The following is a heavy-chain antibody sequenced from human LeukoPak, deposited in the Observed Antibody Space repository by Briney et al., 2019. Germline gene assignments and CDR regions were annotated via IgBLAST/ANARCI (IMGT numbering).Heavy chain of an antibody. J-gene: IGHJ4*02. CDR2: ISYSGST. CDR1: GGSISSGGYY. D-gene: IGHD4-23*01. V-gene: IGHV4-31*03. CDR3: ARAPGGNSRFDY. Sequence: SETLSLACTVSGGSISSGGYYWSWVRQHPGKGLEWIGHISYSGSTYYNPSLENRVVMSIDVSQNQFSLMVSSLTAADTAVYYCARAPGGNSRFDYWGQGTLVTVSS.